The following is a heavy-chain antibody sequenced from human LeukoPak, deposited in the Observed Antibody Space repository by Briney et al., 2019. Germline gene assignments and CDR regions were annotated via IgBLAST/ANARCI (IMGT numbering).Heavy chain of an antibody. CDR1: GFTFSNHY. J-gene: IGHJ3*02. CDR3: AREGWDLNALDI. D-gene: IGHD1-26*01. Sequence: GGSLRLSCAASGFTFSNHYMSWIRQAPGKGRVWVSYISSRSSNKYYADSVKGRFTISRDNAKNSLYLQMDSLRVEDTAVYYCAREGWDLNALDIWGQGTMVTVSP. CDR2: ISSRSSNK. V-gene: IGHV3-11*04.